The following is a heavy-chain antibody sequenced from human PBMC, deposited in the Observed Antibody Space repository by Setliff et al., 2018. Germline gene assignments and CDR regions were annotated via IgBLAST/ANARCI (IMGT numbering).Heavy chain of an antibody. Sequence: KPSETLSLTCAVYGGSFRGYYWCWIRQPPGKGREWIGEVNHNGSTNYNPSLKSRDTISVDTSKNQISLNLSSVTAADTAVYYCARGKLRITMIVVPTVGALEIWGQGPRVTGS. CDR1: GGSFRGYY. D-gene: IGHD3-22*01. CDR2: VNHNGST. V-gene: IGHV4-34*01. CDR3: ARGKLRITMIVVPTVGALEI. J-gene: IGHJ3*02.